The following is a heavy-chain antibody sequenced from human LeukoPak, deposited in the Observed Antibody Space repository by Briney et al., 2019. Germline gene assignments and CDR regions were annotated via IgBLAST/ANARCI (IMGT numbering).Heavy chain of an antibody. J-gene: IGHJ4*02. CDR2: ISYDGSNK. CDR3: AKDPRLRYFDGYFGY. CDR1: GFTFSSYG. Sequence: GRSLRLSCAASGFTFSSYGMHWVRQAPGKGLEWVAVISYDGSNKYYADSVKGRFTISRDNSKNTLYLQMNSLRAEDTAVYYCAKDPRLRYFDGYFGYWGQGTQVTVSS. D-gene: IGHD3-9*01. V-gene: IGHV3-30*18.